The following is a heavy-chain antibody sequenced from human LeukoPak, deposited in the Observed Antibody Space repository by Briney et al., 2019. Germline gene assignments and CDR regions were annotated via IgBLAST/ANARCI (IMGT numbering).Heavy chain of an antibody. V-gene: IGHV3-7*01. CDR2: INQDASEK. D-gene: IGHD3-10*01. J-gene: IGHJ4*02. CDR1: GLTFSGYW. CDR3: ASYYYGSGTSLGY. Sequence: GGSLRLSCAVPGLTFSGYWVTWARQAPGKGLQWVANINQDASEKYYVESVKGRFAISRDNAKSSLYLQMNSLRAEDTAVYYCASYYYGSGTSLGYWGQGTLVTVSS.